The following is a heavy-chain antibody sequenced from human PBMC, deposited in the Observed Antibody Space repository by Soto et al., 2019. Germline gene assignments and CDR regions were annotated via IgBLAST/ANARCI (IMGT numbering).Heavy chain of an antibody. CDR3: AKIGGNFVGYYYGMDV. D-gene: IGHD2-21*02. J-gene: IGHJ6*02. Sequence: QVQLVESGGGVVQPGRSLRLSCAASGFTFSSYGMHWVRQAPGKGLEWVAVISYDGSNKYYADSVKGRFTISRDNSKNTLYLQMNSLRDEDTAVYYCAKIGGNFVGYYYGMDVWGQGTTVTVSS. CDR1: GFTFSSYG. CDR2: ISYDGSNK. V-gene: IGHV3-30*18.